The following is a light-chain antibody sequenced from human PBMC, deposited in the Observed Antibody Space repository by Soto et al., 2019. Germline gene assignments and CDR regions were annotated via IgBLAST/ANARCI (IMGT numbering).Light chain of an antibody. Sequence: QSALTQPASVSGSPGQSITISCTRTSSDVGSYNLVSWYQQHPGKAPKLMIYEVSKRPSGVSNRFSGSKSGNTASLTISGLQAEDEADYYCCSYAAGSVYVFGTGTKVTVL. CDR3: CSYAAGSVYV. CDR1: SSDVGSYNL. V-gene: IGLV2-23*02. CDR2: EVS. J-gene: IGLJ1*01.